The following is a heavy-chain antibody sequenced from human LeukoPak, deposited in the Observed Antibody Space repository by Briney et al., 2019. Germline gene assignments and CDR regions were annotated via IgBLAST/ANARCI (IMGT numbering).Heavy chain of an antibody. CDR2: ISYSGST. D-gene: IGHD4-23*01. V-gene: IGHV4-39*07. CDR3: AGRDYGGNSVYYYYYMDV. CDR1: GGSISSSSYY. J-gene: IGHJ6*03. Sequence: PSETLSLTCTVSGGSISSSSYYWGWIRQPPGKGLEWIGGISYSGSTYYNPSLKSRVTISVDTSKNQFSLKLSSVTAADTAVYYCAGRDYGGNSVYYYYYMDVWGKGTTVTISS.